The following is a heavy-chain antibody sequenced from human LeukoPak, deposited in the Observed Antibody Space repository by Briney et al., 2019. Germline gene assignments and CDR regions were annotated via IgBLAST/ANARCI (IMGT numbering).Heavy chain of an antibody. Sequence: SETLSLTCTVSGGSISSSSYYWGWIRQPPGKGLEWIGSIYYSGSTYYNPSLKSRVTISVDTPKNQFSLKLSSVTAADTAVYYCARHGDPSSIAAPFDYWGQGTLATVSS. CDR1: GGSISSSSYY. D-gene: IGHD6-6*01. J-gene: IGHJ4*02. CDR3: ARHGDPSSIAAPFDY. CDR2: IYYSGST. V-gene: IGHV4-39*01.